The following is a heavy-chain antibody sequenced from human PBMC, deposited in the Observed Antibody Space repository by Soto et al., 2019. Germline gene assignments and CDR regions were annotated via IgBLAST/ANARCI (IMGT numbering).Heavy chain of an antibody. Sequence: PGGSLRLSCAASGFTFSSYAMSWVRQAPGKGLEWVSAISGSGGSTYYADSVKGRFTISRDNSKNTLYLQMNSLRAEDTAVYYCAKDWFYGDYASLVFDYWGQGTLVTVSS. CDR3: AKDWFYGDYASLVFDY. CDR1: GFTFSSYA. V-gene: IGHV3-23*01. CDR2: ISGSGGST. J-gene: IGHJ4*02. D-gene: IGHD4-17*01.